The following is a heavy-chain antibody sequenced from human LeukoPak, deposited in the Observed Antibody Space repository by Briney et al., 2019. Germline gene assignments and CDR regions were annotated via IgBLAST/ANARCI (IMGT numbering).Heavy chain of an antibody. D-gene: IGHD3-3*01. V-gene: IGHV1-69*05. CDR3: ARTSPYDFWSGYYSGELYLMDV. Sequence: ASVKVSCKASGYTFTGYYMHWVRQAPGQGLEWMGGIIPIFGTANYAQKFQGRVTITTDESTSTAYMELSSLRSEDTAVYYCARTSPYDFWSGYYSGELYLMDVWGKGTTVTVSS. CDR1: GYTFTGYY. CDR2: IIPIFGTA. J-gene: IGHJ6*03.